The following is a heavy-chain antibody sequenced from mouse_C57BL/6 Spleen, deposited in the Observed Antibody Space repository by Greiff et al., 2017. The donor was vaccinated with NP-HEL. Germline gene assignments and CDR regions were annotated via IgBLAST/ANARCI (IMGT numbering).Heavy chain of an antibody. Sequence: EVQLQQSGPELVKPGASVKISCKASGYTFTDYYMNWVKQSPGQGLEWIGDIYPSNGGTSYNQKFKGKATLTADKSSSTAYMELRSLTSEDSAVFDWARFYDDYDSYYFDNWGQGTTRTVSS. V-gene: IGHV1-26*01. D-gene: IGHD2-4*01. J-gene: IGHJ2*01. CDR3: ARFYDDYDSYYFDN. CDR1: GYTFTDYY. CDR2: IYPSNGGT.